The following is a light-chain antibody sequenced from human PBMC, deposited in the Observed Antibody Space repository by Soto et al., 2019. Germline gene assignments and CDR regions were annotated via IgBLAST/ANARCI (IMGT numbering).Light chain of an antibody. Sequence: QSALTQPASVSGSPGQSITISCTGTSSDINDYNYVSWYQQHPGKAPKVLIFEVRNRPSGVSDRFSGSKSSTTASLTISGLQAEDEADYYCSSYTTNNTPHYVFGTGTKVTVL. CDR2: EVR. CDR3: SSYTTNNTPHYV. CDR1: SSDINDYNY. V-gene: IGLV2-14*01. J-gene: IGLJ1*01.